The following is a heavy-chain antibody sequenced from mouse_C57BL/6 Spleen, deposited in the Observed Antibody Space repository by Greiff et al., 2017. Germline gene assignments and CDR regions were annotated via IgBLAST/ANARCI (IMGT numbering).Heavy chain of an antibody. V-gene: IGHV5-17*01. CDR3: ARQDGNWYFDV. D-gene: IGHD1-1*01. J-gene: IGHJ1*03. Sequence: EVNVVESGGGLVKPGGSLKLSCAASGFTFSDYGMHWVRQAPEKGLEWVAYISSGSSTIYYADTVKGRFTISRDNAKNTLFLQMTSLRSEDTAMYYCARQDGNWYFDVWGTGTTVTVSS. CDR1: GFTFSDYG. CDR2: ISSGSSTI.